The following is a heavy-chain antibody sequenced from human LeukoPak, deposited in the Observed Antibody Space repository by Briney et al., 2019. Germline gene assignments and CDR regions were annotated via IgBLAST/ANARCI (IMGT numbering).Heavy chain of an antibody. CDR1: GGSISSYY. V-gene: IGHV4-59*01. CDR2: IYYSGST. J-gene: IGHJ3*02. D-gene: IGHD6-6*01. CDR3: ARVHRLVPGPFHI. Sequence: SETLSLTCTVSGGSISSYYWSWLRQPPGKGLEWIGNIYYSGSTNYNPSLKSRVTISVDTSKNQFSLNLRSVTAADTAVFYCARVHRLVPGPFHIWGQGTMVIVSS.